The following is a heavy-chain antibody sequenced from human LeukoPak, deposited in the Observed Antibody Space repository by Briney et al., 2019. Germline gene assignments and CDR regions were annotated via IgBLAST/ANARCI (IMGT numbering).Heavy chain of an antibody. D-gene: IGHD3-10*01. J-gene: IGHJ4*02. CDR1: GGSFSGYH. CDR3: ALVVDYSGSGTYLVDY. Sequence: SETLSLTCAVYGGSFSGYHWRWIRQPPGKGLEWIGEISHSGSTNYNPSLKSRVTIPVDTSKQQFSLNLSSVTAADTAVYYCALVVDYSGSGTYLVDYWGQGTLVTVSS. CDR2: ISHSGST. V-gene: IGHV4-34*01.